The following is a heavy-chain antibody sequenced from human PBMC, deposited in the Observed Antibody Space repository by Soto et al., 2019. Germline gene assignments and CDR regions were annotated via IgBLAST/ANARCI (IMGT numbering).Heavy chain of an antibody. V-gene: IGHV1-18*01. D-gene: IGHD6-25*01. Sequence: GSVKVSCKASGYTFSKFGISWVRQAPGEGLEWMGRISPNSEKTKIAQRFQGRVTMTTDMSTSTVYMELSSLRSEDTAVEFCTNAAATKIDPWCQ. J-gene: IGHJ5*02. CDR1: GYTFSKFG. CDR2: ISPNSEKT. CDR3: TNAAATKIDP.